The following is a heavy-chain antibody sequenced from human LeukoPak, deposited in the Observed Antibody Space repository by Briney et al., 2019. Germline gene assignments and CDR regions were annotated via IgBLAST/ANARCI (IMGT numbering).Heavy chain of an antibody. CDR1: GFRFSSYA. CDR3: AMVRG. CDR2: FSGSGGGT. J-gene: IGHJ4*02. V-gene: IGHV3-23*01. D-gene: IGHD3-10*01. Sequence: GGSLRLSCAAAGFRFSSYAMSWVRQAPGKGLEWVSTFSGSGGGTYYADSVKGRFTISRDNSKNTVYLEMDSLRVEDTAVYYCAMVRGWGQGTLVTVSS.